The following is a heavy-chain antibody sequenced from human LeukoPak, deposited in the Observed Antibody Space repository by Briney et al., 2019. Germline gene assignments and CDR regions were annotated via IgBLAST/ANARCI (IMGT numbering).Heavy chain of an antibody. J-gene: IGHJ4*02. CDR3: ARGRKIYSNSDFDY. CDR2: INWSGGRT. CDR1: GFTFDDYG. Sequence: GGSLRLSCAASGFTFDDYGMNWVRQAPGKGLEWVSGINWSGGRTSYADSVKGRFTISRDNAKNSLYLQMNSLRAEDTALYYCARGRKIYSNSDFDYWGQGTLVTVSS. V-gene: IGHV3-20*04. D-gene: IGHD4-11*01.